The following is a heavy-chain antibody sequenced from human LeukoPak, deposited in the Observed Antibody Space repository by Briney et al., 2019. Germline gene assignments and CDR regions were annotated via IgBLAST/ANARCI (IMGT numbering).Heavy chain of an antibody. Sequence: GGSLRLSCAASGFTFSNCDMHWVRQAPGKGLEWVAFIRYDGSNKYYADSVKGRFTISRDNSKNTLYLQMNTLRTEDTAVYYCARARAVRRADAFDIWGQGTMVTVSS. D-gene: IGHD3-10*01. CDR1: GFTFSNCD. J-gene: IGHJ3*02. CDR3: ARARAVRRADAFDI. V-gene: IGHV3-30*02. CDR2: IRYDGSNK.